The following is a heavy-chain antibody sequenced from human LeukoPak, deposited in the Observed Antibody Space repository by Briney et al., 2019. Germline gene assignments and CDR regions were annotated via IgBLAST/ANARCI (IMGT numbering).Heavy chain of an antibody. CDR1: GYTFTGYY. D-gene: IGHD4-23*01. V-gene: IGHV1-2*02. CDR3: ARNFAPVVPWFDP. CDR2: INPNSGGT. Sequence: GASVKVSCKASGYTFTGYYMHWVRQAPGQGLEWMGWINPNSGGTNCAQKFQGRVTMTRDTSISTAYMELSRLRSDDTAVYYCARNFAPVVPWFDPWGQGTLVTVSS. J-gene: IGHJ5*02.